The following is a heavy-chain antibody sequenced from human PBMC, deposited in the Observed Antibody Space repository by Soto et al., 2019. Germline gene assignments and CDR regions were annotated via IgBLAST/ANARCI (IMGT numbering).Heavy chain of an antibody. D-gene: IGHD7-27*01. Sequence: QVQLQESGPGLVKPSQTLSLTCTVSGGSISSGGYYWSWIRQHPGKGLEWIGYIYYSGSTYYNPSLKSRVTISVDTSKTQFSLKLSSVTAADTAVYYCPRVGAPWTGDQSGGFDYWGQGTLVTVSS. V-gene: IGHV4-31*03. J-gene: IGHJ4*02. CDR3: PRVGAPWTGDQSGGFDY. CDR2: IYYSGST. CDR1: GGSISSGGYY.